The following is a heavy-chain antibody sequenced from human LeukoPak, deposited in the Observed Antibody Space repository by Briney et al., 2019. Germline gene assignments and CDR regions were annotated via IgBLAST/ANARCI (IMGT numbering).Heavy chain of an antibody. V-gene: IGHV3-23*01. CDR2: ISGSGGST. CDR1: GFILSSYA. Sequence: GGSLRLSCAASGFILSSYAMSWVRQAPGKGLEWVSAISGSGGSTYYADSVKGRFTISRDNPKNTLYLQMNSLRAEDTAVYYCAKGRYFDWLLSLNWFDPWGQGTLVTVSS. CDR3: AKGRYFDWLLSLNWFDP. J-gene: IGHJ5*02. D-gene: IGHD3-9*01.